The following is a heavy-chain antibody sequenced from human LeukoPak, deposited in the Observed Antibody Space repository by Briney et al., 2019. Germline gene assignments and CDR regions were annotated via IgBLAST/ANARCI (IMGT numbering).Heavy chain of an antibody. J-gene: IGHJ6*03. V-gene: IGHV4-4*09. CDR3: ARRRGSYSSSSGYYYYYMDV. CDR2: IYTSGST. CDR1: GGSISSYY. Sequence: SETLSLTCTVSGGSISSYYWSWIRQPPGKGLEWIGYIYTSGSTNYNPSLKSRVTISVDTSKNQFSLKLSSVTAADTAVYYCARRRGSYSSSSGYYYYYMDVWGKGTTVTVSS. D-gene: IGHD6-6*01.